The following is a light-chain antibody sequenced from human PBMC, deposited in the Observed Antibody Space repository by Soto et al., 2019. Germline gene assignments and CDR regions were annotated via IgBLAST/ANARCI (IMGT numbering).Light chain of an antibody. CDR3: SSYTSSSTYG. CDR1: SSDVGSYNR. V-gene: IGLV2-18*02. CDR2: EVS. Sequence: QSVLTQTPSVSGSPGQSVTISCTGTSSDVGSYNRVSWYQQPPGTAPKLMIYEVSNRPSGVPDRFSGSKSGNTASLTISGLQAEDEADYYCSSYTSSSTYGFGTGTKVTVL. J-gene: IGLJ1*01.